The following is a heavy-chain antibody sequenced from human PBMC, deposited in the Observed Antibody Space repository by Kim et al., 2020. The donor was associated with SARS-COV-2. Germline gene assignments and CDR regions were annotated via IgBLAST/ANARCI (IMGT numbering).Heavy chain of an antibody. Sequence: DTYYPGSVKGRFTISRENAKNSLYLQMNSLRAGDTAVYYCARDRNDAFDIWGQGTMVTVSS. V-gene: IGHV3-13*01. CDR3: ARDRNDAFDI. CDR2: DT. J-gene: IGHJ3*02.